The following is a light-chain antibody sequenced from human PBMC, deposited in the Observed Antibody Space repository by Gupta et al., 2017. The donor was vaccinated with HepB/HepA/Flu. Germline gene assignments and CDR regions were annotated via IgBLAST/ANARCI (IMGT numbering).Light chain of an antibody. V-gene: IGLV8-61*01. CDR2: NTN. CDR3: VLYMGSGISV. CDR1: SGSVSTSYY. J-gene: IGLJ3*02. Sequence: TVVTQAPSFSVSPGGTVTLTCGLNSGSVSTSYYPSWFQQTPGQAPRTLIYNTNTRSSGVPDRFSGSILGNKAALTITGAQADDESDYYCVLYMGSGISVFGGGTKLTVL.